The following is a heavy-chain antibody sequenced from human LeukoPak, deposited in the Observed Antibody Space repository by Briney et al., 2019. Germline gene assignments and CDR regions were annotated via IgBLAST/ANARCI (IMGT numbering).Heavy chain of an antibody. CDR3: AKGTYSSSPRDY. CDR1: GFTFKNFW. Sequence: QAGGSLRLSCAASGFTFKNFWMSWVRQAPGKGLEWVSAISGSGGSTYYADSVKGRFTISRDNSKNTLFLQMNSLRAEDTAVYYCAKGTYSSSPRDYWGQGTLVTVSS. J-gene: IGHJ4*02. D-gene: IGHD6-6*01. V-gene: IGHV3-23*01. CDR2: ISGSGGST.